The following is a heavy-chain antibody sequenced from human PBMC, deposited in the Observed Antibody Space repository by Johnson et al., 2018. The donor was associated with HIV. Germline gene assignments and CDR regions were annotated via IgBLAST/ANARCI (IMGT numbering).Heavy chain of an antibody. CDR2: ISYDGSNM. J-gene: IGHJ3*01. Sequence: VHLVESGGGVVQPGGSLRLSCAASGFTFSSYAVHWVRQAPGKGLEWVAVISYDGSNMYSADSVKGRFTISRDNSKNTLHLQMNSLSAEDTAVYYCARRGGGATTDAFDLWGQGTMVAVSS. CDR3: ARRGGGATTDAFDL. D-gene: IGHD1-26*01. V-gene: IGHV3-30-3*01. CDR1: GFTFSSYA.